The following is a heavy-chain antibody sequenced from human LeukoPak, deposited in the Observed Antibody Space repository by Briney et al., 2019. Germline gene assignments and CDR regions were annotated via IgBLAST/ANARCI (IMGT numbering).Heavy chain of an antibody. CDR2: IYHSGST. CDR1: GGSISSGGYS. Sequence: SETLSLTCAVSGGSISSGGYSWSWIRQPPGKGLEWIGYIYHSGSTYYNPSLKSRVTISVDRSKNQFSLKLSSVTAADTAVYYCARHPEYYFDYWGQGTLVTVSS. V-gene: IGHV4-30-2*01. CDR3: ARHPEYYFDY. J-gene: IGHJ4*02.